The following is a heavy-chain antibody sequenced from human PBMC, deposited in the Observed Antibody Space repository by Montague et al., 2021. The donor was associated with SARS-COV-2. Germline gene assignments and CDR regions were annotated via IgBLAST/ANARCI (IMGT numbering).Heavy chain of an antibody. CDR1: TEAFNGYY. CDR2: VSHPGSA. D-gene: IGHD3-9*01. Sequence: SETLYLTCAVYTEAFNGYYWTWIRQPPGKGLEWIGEVSHPGSAKYNPSLKSRVSVSLNTYRKQVSLSLTSVTAADTATYYCARGVYNRVIFVVSPRYYFDYWGQGNKVAVSA. CDR3: ARGVYNRVIFVVSPRYYFDY. V-gene: IGHV4-34*01. J-gene: IGHJ4*02.